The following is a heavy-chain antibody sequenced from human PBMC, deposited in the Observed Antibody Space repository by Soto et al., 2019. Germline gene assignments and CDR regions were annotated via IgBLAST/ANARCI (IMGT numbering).Heavy chain of an antibody. Sequence: ASVKVSCKASRYTFTSYDINWVRQAPVQGLEWMGWINPNSGGTNYAQKFQGRFTMTRDTSISTAYMELSRLRSADTAVSYCARSSSALRFLEWLPNWFDPWGQGTLVTVSS. D-gene: IGHD3-3*01. CDR3: ARSSSALRFLEWLPNWFDP. CDR2: INPNSGGT. V-gene: IGHV1-2*02. J-gene: IGHJ5*02. CDR1: RYTFTSYD.